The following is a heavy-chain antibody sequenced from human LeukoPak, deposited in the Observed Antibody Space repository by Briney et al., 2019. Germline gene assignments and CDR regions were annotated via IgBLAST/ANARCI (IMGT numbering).Heavy chain of an antibody. CDR3: ARLPWGYSYGQFDY. CDR2: IYYSGST. Sequence: SETPSLTCTVSCGSISNYYWGWVRHTPREGLEGIGSIYYSGSTYYNPSLKSRVTISVDTSKNQFSLKLSSVTAADTAVYYCARLPWGYSYGQFDYWGQGTLVTVSS. CDR1: CGSISNYY. J-gene: IGHJ4*02. D-gene: IGHD5-18*01. V-gene: IGHV4-39*01.